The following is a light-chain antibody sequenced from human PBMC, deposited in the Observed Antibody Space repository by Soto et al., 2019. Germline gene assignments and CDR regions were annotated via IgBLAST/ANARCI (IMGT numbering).Light chain of an antibody. V-gene: IGKV4-1*01. CDR2: WAS. CDR1: QSVLYSSNNKNY. CDR3: QPYYSTPRT. J-gene: IGKJ1*01. Sequence: DIVMTQSPDSVTASLGERATINCKSSQSVLYSSNNKNYLAWYQQKPGQPPNLLIYWASTRESGVPDRFSGSGSGTNFTLTISSLLAEDVAVYFCQPYYSTPRTFGQGTRVEIK.